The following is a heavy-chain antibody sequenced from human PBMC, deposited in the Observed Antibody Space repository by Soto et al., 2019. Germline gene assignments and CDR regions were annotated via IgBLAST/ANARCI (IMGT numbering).Heavy chain of an antibody. CDR3: TTSVTGTPRAIDY. CDR1: GFPFTKAW. J-gene: IGHJ4*02. Sequence: EVHLVESGGGLVKPGGTLRLSCGASGFPFTKAWMSWVRQAPGKGLEWVGRIKSTTDGGRIDYAASVKGRFTISRDDSNNTRYLQMKSLKTEDTAVYSCTTSVTGTPRAIDYWGQGTLVTVSS. D-gene: IGHD1-7*01. V-gene: IGHV3-15*01. CDR2: IKSTTDGGRI.